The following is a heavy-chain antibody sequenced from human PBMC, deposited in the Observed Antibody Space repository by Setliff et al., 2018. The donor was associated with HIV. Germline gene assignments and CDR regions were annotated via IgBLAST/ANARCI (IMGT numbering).Heavy chain of an antibody. CDR2: ISSSSYYI. V-gene: IGHV3-21*01. Sequence: GGSLRLSCAASGFTFSSYTMNWVRQAPGKGLEWVSSISSSSYYIYYADSVKGRFIISRDNAKNSLFLQMNSLRAEDTAVYCCASIELAAMVPVDYWGQGTLVTVSS. CDR3: ASIELAAMVPVDY. CDR1: GFTFSSYT. J-gene: IGHJ4*02. D-gene: IGHD5-18*01.